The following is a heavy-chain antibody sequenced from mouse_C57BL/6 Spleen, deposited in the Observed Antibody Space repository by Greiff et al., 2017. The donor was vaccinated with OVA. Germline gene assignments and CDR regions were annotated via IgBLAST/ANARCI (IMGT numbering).Heavy chain of an antibody. CDR3: ASAYYGEMDY. CDR1: GYTFTSYW. D-gene: IGHD2-13*01. V-gene: IGHV1-59*01. CDR2: IDPSDSYT. J-gene: IGHJ4*01. Sequence: QVQLQQPGAELVRPGTSVKLSCKASGYTFTSYWMHWVKQRPGQGLEWIGVIDPSDSYTNYNQKFKGKATLTVDTSSSTAYMQLSSLTSEDSAVYYCASAYYGEMDYWGQGTSVTVSS.